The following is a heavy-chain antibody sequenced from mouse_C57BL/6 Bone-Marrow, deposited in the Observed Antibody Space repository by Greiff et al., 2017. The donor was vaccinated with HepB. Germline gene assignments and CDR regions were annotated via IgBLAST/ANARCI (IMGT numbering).Heavy chain of an antibody. D-gene: IGHD1-1*01. J-gene: IGHJ3*01. CDR2: ISSGGDYI. CDR1: GFTFSSYA. V-gene: IGHV5-9-1*02. CDR3: TREYITTVSY. Sequence: EVMLVESGEGLVKPGGSLKLSCAASGFTFSSYAMSWVRQTPEKRLEWVAYISSGGDYIYYADTVKGRFTISRDNARNTLYLQMSGLKSEDTAMYYCTREYITTVSYWGQGTLVTVSA.